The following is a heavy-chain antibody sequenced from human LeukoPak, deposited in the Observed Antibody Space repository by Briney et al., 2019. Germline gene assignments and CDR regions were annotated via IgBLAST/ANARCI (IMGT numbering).Heavy chain of an antibody. CDR2: IYSGGST. Sequence: GGSLRLSCAASGFTVSSNYMSWVRQAPGKGLEWVSVIYSGGSTYYADSVKGRFTISRDNSKNTLYLQMNSLRAEDTAVYYCARSKYLWFGELSLFDYWGQGTLVTVSS. D-gene: IGHD3-10*01. V-gene: IGHV3-66*01. CDR3: ARSKYLWFGELSLFDY. CDR1: GFTVSSNY. J-gene: IGHJ4*02.